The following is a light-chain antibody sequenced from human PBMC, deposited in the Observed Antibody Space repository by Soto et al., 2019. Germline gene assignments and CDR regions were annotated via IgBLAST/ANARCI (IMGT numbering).Light chain of an antibody. CDR3: MVYMGSGIWV. J-gene: IGLJ3*02. CDR1: SGSVSTNYY. CDR2: STN. V-gene: IGLV8-61*01. Sequence: QAVVTQEPSFSVSPGGTVTLTCGLSSGSVSTNYYPTWYQQTPGQAPPTLIYSTNTRSSGVPDRFSGSILGNKAALTIAGAQADDESDYYCMVYMGSGIWVFGGGTKVTVL.